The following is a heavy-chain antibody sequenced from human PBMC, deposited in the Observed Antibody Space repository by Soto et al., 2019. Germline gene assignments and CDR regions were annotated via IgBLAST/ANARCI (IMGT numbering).Heavy chain of an antibody. J-gene: IGHJ5*02. D-gene: IGHD5-12*01. CDR2: IYPGDADI. V-gene: IGHV5-51*01. CDR1: GHSFTSFL. Sequence: XESLKVSCEGSGHSFTSFLIGWMRQIPGKGLEWLGIIYPGDADIRYTPSLQGQVTMSADKSISTAYLQWSSLKASDTAIYYCARGIELARIGWFDPWGQGTLVTVSS. CDR3: ARGIELARIGWFDP.